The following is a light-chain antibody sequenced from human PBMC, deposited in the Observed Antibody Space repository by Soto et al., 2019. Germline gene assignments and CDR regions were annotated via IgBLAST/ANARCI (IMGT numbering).Light chain of an antibody. Sequence: IVLTQSPATLPLPRRERATLSCRASQSVSVYLAWYQQKPGQPPRLLIYDASTRATAIPARFSGSGSGTDVTLTISGLEPDECAVYYCQQRSSWPLTFGQGTRLE. CDR2: DAS. CDR1: QSVSVY. CDR3: QQRSSWPLT. V-gene: IGKV3-11*01. J-gene: IGKJ5*01.